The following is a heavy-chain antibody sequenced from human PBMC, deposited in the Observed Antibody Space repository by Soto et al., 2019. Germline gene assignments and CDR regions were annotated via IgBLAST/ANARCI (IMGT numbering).Heavy chain of an antibody. CDR1: GGTFSSYA. V-gene: IGHV1-69*12. CDR3: AMSLTDIWTGYYTGWFDP. Sequence: QVQLVQSGAEVKKPGSSVKVSCKASGGTFSSYAISWVRQAPGQGLEWMGGIIPIFGTANYAQKFQGRVTITADESTSTAYMELSSLRSEDTAVYYCAMSLTDIWTGYYTGWFDPWGQGTLVTVSS. J-gene: IGHJ5*02. CDR2: IIPIFGTA. D-gene: IGHD3-9*01.